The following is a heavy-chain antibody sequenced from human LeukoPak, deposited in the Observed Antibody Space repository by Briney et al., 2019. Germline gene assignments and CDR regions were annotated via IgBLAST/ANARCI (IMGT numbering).Heavy chain of an antibody. D-gene: IGHD5-18*01. J-gene: IGHJ4*02. CDR1: GFTFSSYA. V-gene: IGHV3-30-3*01. CDR3: AKGNTAMVTPSDY. CDR2: ISYDGSNK. Sequence: GRSLRLSCAASGFTFSSYAMHWVRQAPGKGLEWVAVISYDGSNKYYADSVKGRFTISRDNSKNTLYLQMNSLRAEDTAVYYCAKGNTAMVTPSDYWGQGTLVTVSS.